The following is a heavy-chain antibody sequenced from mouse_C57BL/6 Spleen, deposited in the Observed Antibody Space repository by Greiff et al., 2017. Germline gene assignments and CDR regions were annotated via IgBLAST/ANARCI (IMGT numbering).Heavy chain of an antibody. J-gene: IGHJ1*03. CDR2: INPNYGTT. V-gene: IGHV1-39*01. CDR1: GYSFTDYN. CDR3: ARHYYGSSYGGYFDV. Sequence: EVKVVESGPELVKPGASVKISCKASGYSFTDYNMNWVKQSNGKSLEWIGVINPNYGTTSYNQKFKGKATLTVDQSSSTAYMQLNSLTSEDSAVYYCARHYYGSSYGGYFDVWGTGTTVTVSS. D-gene: IGHD1-1*01.